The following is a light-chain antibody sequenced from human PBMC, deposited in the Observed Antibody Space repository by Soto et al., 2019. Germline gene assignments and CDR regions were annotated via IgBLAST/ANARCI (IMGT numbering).Light chain of an antibody. V-gene: IGLV1-40*01. CDR1: SSNIGAAYD. CDR2: GNN. CDR3: QSYDSSLSGWV. Sequence: QSVLTQPPSVSGAPGQKVTISGTRSSSNIGAAYDVHWYQHLPGTAPKLLIYGNNNRPSGVPDRFSGSKSGTSASLAITGLQAEDEADYYCQSYDSSLSGWVFGGGTKLPV. J-gene: IGLJ3*02.